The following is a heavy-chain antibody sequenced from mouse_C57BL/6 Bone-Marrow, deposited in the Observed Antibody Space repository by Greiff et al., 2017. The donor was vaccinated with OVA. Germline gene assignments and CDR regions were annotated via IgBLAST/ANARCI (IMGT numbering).Heavy chain of an antibody. CDR3: ARGYF. V-gene: IGHV1-80*01. CDR1: GYAFSSYW. J-gene: IGHJ2*01. CDR2: ISPGAGDT. Sequence: QVQLQQSGAELVKPGASVEISCKASGYAFSSYWMNWVKPRPGKGIEWIGQISPGAGDTTYNGTFKGKATLTADKSSSTAYMQLSSLTSEDSAVYFCARGYFWGQGTTLTVSS.